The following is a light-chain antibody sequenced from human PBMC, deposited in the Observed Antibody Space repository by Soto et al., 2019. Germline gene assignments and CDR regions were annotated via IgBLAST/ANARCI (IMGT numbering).Light chain of an antibody. V-gene: IGLV2-8*01. CDR2: EVT. CDR3: SSYAGSSNYV. CDR1: SSDVGGYND. J-gene: IGLJ1*01. Sequence: QSALTQPPSASGSPGQSVTISCTGTSSDVGGYNDVSWYQQHPGKAPKLMIYEVTLRPSGVPDRFSGSKSGNTASLTVSGLQAEDEADYYCSSYAGSSNYVFGTGNKLTVL.